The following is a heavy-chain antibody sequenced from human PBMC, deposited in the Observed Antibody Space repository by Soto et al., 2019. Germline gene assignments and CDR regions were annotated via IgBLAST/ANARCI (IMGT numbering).Heavy chain of an antibody. CDR2: VHHSWGS. J-gene: IGHJ6*02. CDR3: ARQGFGPLHGLVDV. Sequence: QVQLQESGPGLVKPSETLSLSGTVSGGSISSYYWSWFRQSPGKRMEWIGYVHHSWGSSYNPSLQTRVAISLDTSKSQFSLTVTSVTATDTAVYYCARQGFGPLHGLVDVWGQGTTVTVSS. V-gene: IGHV4-59*08. CDR1: GGSISSYY. D-gene: IGHD3-10*01.